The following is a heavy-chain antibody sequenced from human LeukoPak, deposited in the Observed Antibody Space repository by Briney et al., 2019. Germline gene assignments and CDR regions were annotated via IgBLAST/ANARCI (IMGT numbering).Heavy chain of an antibody. CDR1: GCSFSIYT. V-gene: IGHV3-48*01. J-gene: IGHJ4*02. CDR2: ISSTSSIT. Sequence: GGSLRLSCAASGCSFSIYTMNWVRQAPGKGLEWVSYISSTSSITYYAYSVQGRFTISRDNAENSLYLQMNSLRAEDTAVYYCARGDNWNYGIDYWGQGTLVTVSS. D-gene: IGHD1-7*01. CDR3: ARGDNWNYGIDY.